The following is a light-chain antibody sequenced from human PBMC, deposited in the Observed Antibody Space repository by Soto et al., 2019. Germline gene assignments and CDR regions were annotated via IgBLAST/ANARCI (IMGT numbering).Light chain of an antibody. J-gene: IGKJ2*01. CDR1: QSVSSN. V-gene: IGKV3-15*01. CDR2: GAS. Sequence: EIMMTQSPATLSVSPGERATLSCRASQSVSSNLAWYQQKPGQAPRLLIYGASTRATGIPARFSGSGSGTEFTLTISSLQSEDFAVYYCQHYNNWPPNTFGQGTKLEIK. CDR3: QHYNNWPPNT.